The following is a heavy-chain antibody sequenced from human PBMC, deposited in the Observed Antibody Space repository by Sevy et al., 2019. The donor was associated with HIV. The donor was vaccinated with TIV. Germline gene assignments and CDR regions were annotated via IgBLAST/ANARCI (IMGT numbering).Heavy chain of an antibody. D-gene: IGHD1-20*01. V-gene: IGHV1-18*01. CDR1: GYTFTNYD. J-gene: IGHJ4*02. CDR2: ISVYNANT. CDR3: ARNYNWNNLDY. Sequence: DSVKVSCKASGYTFTNYDITWVRQAPGQGLEWMGRISVYNANTNYAQKFLGRITMTTDTSTSTAYMELRSLRSDDTAVYYCARNYNWNNLDYWGQGTLVTVSS.